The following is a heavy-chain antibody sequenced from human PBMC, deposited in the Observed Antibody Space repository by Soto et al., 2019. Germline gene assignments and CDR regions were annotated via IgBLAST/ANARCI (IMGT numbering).Heavy chain of an antibody. J-gene: IGHJ4*02. Sequence: LRLSFTASGFTFGDYAMSWFRQAPGKGLEWVGFIRSKAYGGTTEYAASVKGRFTISRDDSKSIAYLQMNSLKTEDTAVYYCTRANGAPRPVYYFDYWGQGTLVTVSS. CDR2: IRSKAYGGTT. V-gene: IGHV3-49*03. CDR3: TRANGAPRPVYYFDY. CDR1: GFTFGDYA. D-gene: IGHD2-8*01.